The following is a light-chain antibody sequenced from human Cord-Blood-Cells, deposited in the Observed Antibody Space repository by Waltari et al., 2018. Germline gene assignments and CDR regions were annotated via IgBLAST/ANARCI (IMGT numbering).Light chain of an antibody. CDR2: GAS. CDR1: QSVSSN. CDR3: QQYNNWPPLT. V-gene: IGKV3-15*01. Sequence: EIVMTQSPATLSVSPGERATLSCRASQSVSSNLAWYQQKPGHAPRLLIYGASTRATGIPCRFSGSGSGKEFTLTISSLQSEDFAVYYCQQYNNWPPLTFGGGTKVEIK. J-gene: IGKJ4*01.